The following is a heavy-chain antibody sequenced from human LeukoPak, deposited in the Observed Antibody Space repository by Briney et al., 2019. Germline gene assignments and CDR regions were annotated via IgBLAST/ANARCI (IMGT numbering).Heavy chain of an antibody. D-gene: IGHD3-22*01. CDR3: AKYYDSSGYYYELGY. CDR2: ISGSGGST. Sequence: GGSLRLSCAASGFTFSSYAMSWVRQAPGKGLEWVSAISGSGGSTHYADSVKGRFTISRDNSKNTLYLQMNSLRAEDTAVYYCAKYYDSSGYYYELGYWGQGTLVTVSS. J-gene: IGHJ4*02. CDR1: GFTFSSYA. V-gene: IGHV3-23*01.